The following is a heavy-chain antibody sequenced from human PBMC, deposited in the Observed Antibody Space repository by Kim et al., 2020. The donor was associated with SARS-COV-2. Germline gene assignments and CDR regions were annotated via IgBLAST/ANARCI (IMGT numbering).Heavy chain of an antibody. J-gene: IGHJ4*02. CDR3: AKGYYKPDY. CDR2: IYSGGSST. Sequence: GGSLRLSCAASGFTFSSYAMSWVRQAPGKGLEWVSVIYSGGSSTYYADSVKGRFTISRDNSKNTLYLQMNSLRAEDTAVYYCAKGYYKPDYWGQGTLVTVSS. D-gene: IGHD1-26*01. V-gene: IGHV3-23*03. CDR1: GFTFSSYA.